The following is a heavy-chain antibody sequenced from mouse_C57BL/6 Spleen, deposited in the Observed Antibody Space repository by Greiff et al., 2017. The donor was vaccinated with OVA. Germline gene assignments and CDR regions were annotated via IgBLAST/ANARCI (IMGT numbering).Heavy chain of an antibody. V-gene: IGHV1-55*01. CDR3: ARGHEYDRGFAY. CDR1: GYTFTSYW. D-gene: IGHD2-4*01. J-gene: IGHJ3*01. CDR2: IYPGSGST. Sequence: QVQLQQPGAELVKPGASVKMSCKASGYTFTSYWITWVKQRPGQGLEWIGDIYPGSGSTNYNEKFKSKATLTVDTSSSTAYMQLSSLTSEDSAVYYCARGHEYDRGFAYWGQGTLVTVSA.